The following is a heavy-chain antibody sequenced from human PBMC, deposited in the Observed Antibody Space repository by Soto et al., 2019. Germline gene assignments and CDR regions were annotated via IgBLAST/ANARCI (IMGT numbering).Heavy chain of an antibody. CDR1: GGSISSGGYS. CDR3: ARGDYGRRAEYFQH. J-gene: IGHJ1*01. V-gene: IGHV4-30-2*01. Sequence: SETLSLTCAVSGGSISSGGYSWSWIRQPPGKGLEWLGYIYHSGSTYYNPSLKSRVTISVDRSKNQFSLKLSSVTAADTAVYYCARGDYGRRAEYFQHWGQGTLVTVSS. CDR2: IYHSGST. D-gene: IGHD3-16*01.